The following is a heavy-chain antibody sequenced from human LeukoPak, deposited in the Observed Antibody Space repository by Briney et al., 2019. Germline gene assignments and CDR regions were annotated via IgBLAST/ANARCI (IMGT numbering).Heavy chain of an antibody. CDR3: ARDGEEWELPTFDY. J-gene: IGHJ4*02. CDR2: INPNSGGT. V-gene: IGHV1-2*06. D-gene: IGHD1-26*01. CDR1: GYTFTGYY. Sequence: ASVKVSCKASGYTFTGYYMHWVRQAPGQGFEWMGRINPNSGGTNYAQKFQGRVTMTRDTSISTAYMEPSRLRSDDTAVYYCARDGEEWELPTFDYWGQGTLVTVSS.